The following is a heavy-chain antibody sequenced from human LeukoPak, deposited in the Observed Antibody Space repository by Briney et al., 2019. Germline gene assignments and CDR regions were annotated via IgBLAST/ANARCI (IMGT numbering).Heavy chain of an antibody. CDR2: ISSSGTNI. CDR3: ARSSTTYYYDTSSHY. V-gene: IGHV3-48*04. D-gene: IGHD3-22*01. J-gene: IGHJ4*02. Sequence: GGSLRLSCAASGFTFSTYSMNWVRQAPGKGLEWVSYISSSGTNIYYADSVKGRFTISRDNAKNSLYLQMNSLRAEDTAVYYCARSSTTYYYDTSSHYWGQGTLVTVSS. CDR1: GFTFSTYS.